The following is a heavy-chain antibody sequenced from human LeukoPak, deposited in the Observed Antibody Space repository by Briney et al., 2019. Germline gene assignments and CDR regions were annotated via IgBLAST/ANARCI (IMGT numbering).Heavy chain of an antibody. J-gene: IGHJ5*02. CDR3: ARVFWFGREVNWFDP. Sequence: PSQTLSLTCAVSGGSISSGGYSWSWIRQPPGKGLEWIGYIYHSGSTYYNPSLKSRVTISVDRSKNQFSLKLSSVTAADTAVYYCARVFWFGREVNWFDPWGQGTLVTVST. D-gene: IGHD3-10*01. CDR2: IYHSGST. V-gene: IGHV4-30-2*01. CDR1: GGSISSGGYS.